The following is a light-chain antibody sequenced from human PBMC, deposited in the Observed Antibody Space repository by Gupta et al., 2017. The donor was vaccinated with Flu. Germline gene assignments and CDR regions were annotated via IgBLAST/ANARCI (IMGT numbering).Light chain of an antibody. J-gene: IGKJ1*01. CDR1: QSLLHSSVHNC. CDR2: LGS. CDR3: MQSLQTPWT. V-gene: IGKV2-28*01. Sequence: ISCRSSQSLLHSSVHNCLDWYLHKSGQSPQLLIYLGSNRASGVPDRFSGRGSGTDFTLKISGVEAEDVGVYYCMQSLQTPWTFGQGTKVEI.